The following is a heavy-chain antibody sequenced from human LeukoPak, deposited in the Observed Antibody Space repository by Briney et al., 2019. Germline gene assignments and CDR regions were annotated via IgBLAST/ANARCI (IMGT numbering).Heavy chain of an antibody. CDR2: ISYDGSGQ. Sequence: GRSLRLSCAASGFTFSSYAMHWVRQAPGKGLEWVALISYDGSGQYYTESVKGRFTITRDNSKNTLYLQVNSLRVEDTAVYYCARANRPFHTSGWYKDYWGQGTLVTVSS. D-gene: IGHD6-19*01. V-gene: IGHV3-30-3*01. CDR1: GFTFSSYA. CDR3: ARANRPFHTSGWYKDY. J-gene: IGHJ4*02.